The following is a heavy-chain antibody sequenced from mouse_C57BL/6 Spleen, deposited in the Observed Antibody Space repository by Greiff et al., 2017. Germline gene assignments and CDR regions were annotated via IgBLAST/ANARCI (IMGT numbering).Heavy chain of an antibody. CDR2: INYDGSST. J-gene: IGHJ1*03. CDR3: AREGGYSNYIWYFDV. Sequence: EVQRVESEGGLVQPGSSMKLSCTASGFTFSDYYMAWVRQVPEKGLEWVANINYDGSSTYYLDSLKSRFIISRDNAKNILYLQMSSLKSEDTATYYCAREGGYSNYIWYFDVWGTGTTVTVSS. D-gene: IGHD2-5*01. V-gene: IGHV5-16*01. CDR1: GFTFSDYY.